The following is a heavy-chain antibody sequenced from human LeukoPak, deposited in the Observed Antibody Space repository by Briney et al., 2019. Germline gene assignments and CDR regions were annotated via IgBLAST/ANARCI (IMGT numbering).Heavy chain of an antibody. CDR1: GGSISGSY. V-gene: IGHV4-4*07. CDR3: ARDALYCSSSSCYRYWYFDL. CDR2: IYTSGST. Sequence: KPSETLSLTCTVSGGSISGSYWNWVRQPAEKGLEWLGRIYTSGSTNYNPSLKSRVTMSVDTSKNQFSLKLSSVTAADTAVYYCARDALYCSSSSCYRYWYFDLWGRGTLVTVSS. D-gene: IGHD2-2*01. J-gene: IGHJ2*01.